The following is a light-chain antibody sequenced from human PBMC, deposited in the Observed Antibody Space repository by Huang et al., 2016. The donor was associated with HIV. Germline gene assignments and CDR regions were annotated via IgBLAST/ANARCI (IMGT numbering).Light chain of an antibody. Sequence: DIQMTQSPSSLSASVGDRVTITCQASQDISNYLNWYQQKPGKAPKLRIYDASNLETGVPSRFSGSGSGTDFTFTISSLQPEDIATYYCQQYDNLLTFGPGTKVDIK. CDR2: DAS. CDR3: QQYDNLLT. CDR1: QDISNY. J-gene: IGKJ3*01. V-gene: IGKV1-33*01.